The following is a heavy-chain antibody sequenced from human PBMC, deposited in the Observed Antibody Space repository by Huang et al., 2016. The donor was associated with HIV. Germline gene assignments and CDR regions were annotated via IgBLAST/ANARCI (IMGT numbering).Heavy chain of an antibody. J-gene: IGHJ4*02. CDR2: ISVRGKC. Sequence: QLQLQESGPGQVTSSETLSLPCTVSGGSVDDGRYFWSWIRQPPQQGLEWMGGISVRGKCFYHPSLKSRFVMSVAASNNRFSVPLGAVTPADTATYYCARQTAPDNGYYDFFLRYWGQGTPFLVSS. CDR1: GGSVDDGRYF. CDR3: ARQTAPDNGYYDFFLRY. D-gene: IGHD5-18*01. V-gene: IGHV4-39*01.